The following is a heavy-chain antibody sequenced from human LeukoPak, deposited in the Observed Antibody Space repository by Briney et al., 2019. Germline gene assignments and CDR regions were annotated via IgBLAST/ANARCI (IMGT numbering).Heavy chain of an antibody. D-gene: IGHD6-25*01. CDR1: GGSVSSGSYY. V-gene: IGHV4-61*01. CDR3: ASIITAAGEDLNPNWYFDL. Sequence: PSETLSLTCTVSGGSVSSGSYYWSWIRQPPGKRLEWIGYIYYSGSTNYNPSLKSRVTISVDTSKNQFSLNLSSVTAADTAVYYCASIITAAGEDLNPNWYFDLWGRGTLVTVSS. J-gene: IGHJ2*01. CDR2: IYYSGST.